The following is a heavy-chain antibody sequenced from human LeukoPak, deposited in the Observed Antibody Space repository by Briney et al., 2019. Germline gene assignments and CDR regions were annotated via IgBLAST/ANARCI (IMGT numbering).Heavy chain of an antibody. CDR3: AREVYSSSWYVMDV. CDR2: IYYSGST. D-gene: IGHD6-13*01. V-gene: IGHV4-59*01. CDR1: GGSISSYY. Sequence: SETLSLTCTVSGGSISSYYWSWIRQPPGEGLEWIGYIYYSGSTNYSPSLKGRVTISVDTSKNQFSLKLSSVTAADTAVYYCAREVYSSSWYVMDVWGKGTTVTVSS. J-gene: IGHJ6*04.